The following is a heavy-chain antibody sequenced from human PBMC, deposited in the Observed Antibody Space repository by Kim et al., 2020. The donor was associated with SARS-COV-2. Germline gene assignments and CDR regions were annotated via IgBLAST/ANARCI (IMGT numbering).Heavy chain of an antibody. D-gene: IGHD2-2*01. Sequence: TNYNPSLKSRVTISVDTSKNQFSLKLSSVTAADTAVYYCARGPSRAEFDYWGQGTLVTVSS. CDR3: ARGPSRAEFDY. J-gene: IGHJ4*02. CDR2: T. V-gene: IGHV4-34*01.